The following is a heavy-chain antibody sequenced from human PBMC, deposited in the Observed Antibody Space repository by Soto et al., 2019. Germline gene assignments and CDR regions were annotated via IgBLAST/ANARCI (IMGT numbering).Heavy chain of an antibody. CDR1: GYTLTELS. Sequence: ASVKVSCKVSGYTLTELSMHWVRQAPGKGLEWMGGFDPEDGETIYAQKFQGRVTMTEDTSTDTAYMELSSLRSEDTAVYYFATVNTGYCSSTSCYFSWFDPWGQGTLVTVSS. J-gene: IGHJ5*02. CDR3: ATVNTGYCSSTSCYFSWFDP. D-gene: IGHD2-2*01. V-gene: IGHV1-24*01. CDR2: FDPEDGET.